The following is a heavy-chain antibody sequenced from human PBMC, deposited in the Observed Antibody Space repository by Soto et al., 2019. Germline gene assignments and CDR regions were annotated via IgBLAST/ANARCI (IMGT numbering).Heavy chain of an antibody. D-gene: IGHD6-19*01. V-gene: IGHV3-49*04. J-gene: IGHJ3*02. CDR3: ATLQWMDAFDI. CDR2: IRSKAYGGTT. Sequence: GGSLRLSCTASGFTFGDYAMNWVRQAPGKGLEWVGFIRSKAYGGTTEYAASVKGRFTISRDDSKSIAYLQMNSLKTEDTAVYYCATLQWMDAFDIWGHGTMVTVSS. CDR1: GFTFGDYA.